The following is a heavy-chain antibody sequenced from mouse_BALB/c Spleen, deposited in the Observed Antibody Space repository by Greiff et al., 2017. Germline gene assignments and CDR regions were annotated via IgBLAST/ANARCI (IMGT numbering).Heavy chain of an antibody. V-gene: IGHV1-4*01. J-gene: IGHJ3*01. CDR2: INPSSGYT. D-gene: IGHD1-2*01. CDR3: ASFHYYGYAWFAY. Sequence: LVESGAELARPGASVKMSCKASGYTFTSYTMHWVKQRPGQGLEWIGYINPSSGYTNYNQKFKDKATLTADKSSSTAYMQLSSLTSEDSAVYYCASFHYYGYAWFAYWGQGTLVTVSA. CDR1: GYTFTSYT.